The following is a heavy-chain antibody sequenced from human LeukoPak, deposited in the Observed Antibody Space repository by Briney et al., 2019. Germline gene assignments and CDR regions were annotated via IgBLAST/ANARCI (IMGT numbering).Heavy chain of an antibody. CDR2: IYYSGST. J-gene: IGHJ3*01. Sequence: SETLSLTCTVSGGSISSSSYYWGWIRQPPGKGLEWIGSIYYSGSTYYNPSLKSRVTISVDTSKNQFSLKLSSATAADTAVYYCARAYTSSWYIGAFSLWGQGTVVTVSS. CDR1: GGSISSSSYY. CDR3: ARAYTSSWYIGAFSL. V-gene: IGHV4-39*07. D-gene: IGHD6-13*01.